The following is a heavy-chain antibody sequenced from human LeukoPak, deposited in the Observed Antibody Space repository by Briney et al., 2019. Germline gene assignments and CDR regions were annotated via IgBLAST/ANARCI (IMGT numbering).Heavy chain of an antibody. CDR1: GVSINNYY. Sequence: SETLSLTCDGSGVSINNYYWSWIRQPPGKGLEWIGYIYNNGNTNYNPSVKSRVTISVDTSKTQFSLKLSSVPAADTAVYYCARVAGTYFAYWGQGTLVTVSS. J-gene: IGHJ4*02. CDR2: IYNNGNT. D-gene: IGHD6-19*01. V-gene: IGHV4-59*01. CDR3: ARVAGTYFAY.